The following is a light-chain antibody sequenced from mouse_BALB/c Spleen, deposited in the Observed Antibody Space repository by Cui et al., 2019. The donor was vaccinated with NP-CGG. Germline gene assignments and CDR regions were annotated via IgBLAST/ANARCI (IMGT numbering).Light chain of an antibody. CDR3: ALWYSNHWV. J-gene: IGLJ1*01. V-gene: IGLV1*01. CDR1: TGAVTTNNY. Sequence: QAVVTQESALTTSPGETVTLTCRLSTGAVTTNNYANWVQEKPDNLFTGIIGGTNNRAPGGPARFSGSLIGDKAALTITGAQTEDEAIYFCALWYSNHWVFGGGTKLTVL. CDR2: GTN.